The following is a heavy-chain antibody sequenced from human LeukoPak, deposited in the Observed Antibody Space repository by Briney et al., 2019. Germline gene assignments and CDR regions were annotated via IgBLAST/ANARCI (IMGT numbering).Heavy chain of an antibody. D-gene: IGHD1-1*01. V-gene: IGHV4-39*07. J-gene: IGHJ4*02. CDR1: GDSLTGYY. CDR3: ARVTDWNDLDY. CDR2: IYYTGNT. Sequence: SETLSLTCTVSGDSLTGYYWGWIRQPPGKGLEWIGNIYYTGNTYYNPSLKSRVTISLDTSKNQFSLKVISMTAADTAVYYCARVTDWNDLDYWGPGTLVTVSS.